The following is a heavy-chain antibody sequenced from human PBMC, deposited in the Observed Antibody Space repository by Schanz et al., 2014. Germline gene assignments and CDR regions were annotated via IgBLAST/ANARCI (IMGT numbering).Heavy chain of an antibody. CDR1: GYSFTTYD. D-gene: IGHD3-10*01. CDR2: ISVYHGHT. V-gene: IGHV1-18*01. J-gene: IGHJ6*02. Sequence: QVQLVQSGAEVKKPGASVRVSCKASGYSFTTYDVNWVRQATGQGLEWMGWISVYHGHTNYAEKVHGRVTMTTDTSTSTAYMERRSLISDDTAVYYCVRDAGWAFGDYHGMDVWGQGTSVTVSS. CDR3: VRDAGWAFGDYHGMDV.